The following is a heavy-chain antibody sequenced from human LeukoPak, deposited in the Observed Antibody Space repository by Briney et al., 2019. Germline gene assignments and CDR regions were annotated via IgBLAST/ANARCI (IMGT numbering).Heavy chain of an antibody. CDR1: GFTFSSYA. CDR3: ARDRAAMLLGFGDY. CDR2: ISYDGSNK. V-gene: IGHV3-30-3*01. Sequence: GGSLRLSCAASGFTFSSYAMHWVRQAPGKGLEWVAVISYDGSNKYYADSVKGRFTISRDNSKNTLYLQMNSLRAEDTAVYYCARDRAAMLLGFGDYWGQGTLVTVSS. J-gene: IGHJ4*02. D-gene: IGHD2-2*01.